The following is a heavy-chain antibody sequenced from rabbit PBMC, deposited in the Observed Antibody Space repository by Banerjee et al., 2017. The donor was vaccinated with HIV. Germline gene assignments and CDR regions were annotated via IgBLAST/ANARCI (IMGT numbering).Heavy chain of an antibody. Sequence: QEQLEESGGDLVKPGASLTLTCKASGFDLSSGYDMCWVRQAPGKGLEWIACIVSSGYTAYASWAKGRFTISLDNAQNAVLLQMTSLTVADTATYFCARDLAGVIGWNFGLWGPGTLVTVS. CDR2: IVSSGYT. V-gene: IGHV1S45*01. CDR3: ARDLAGVIGWNFGL. D-gene: IGHD4-1*01. J-gene: IGHJ4*01. CDR1: GFDLSSGYD.